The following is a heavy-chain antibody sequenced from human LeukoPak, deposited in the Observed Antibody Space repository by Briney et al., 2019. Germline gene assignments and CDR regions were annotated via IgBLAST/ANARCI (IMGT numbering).Heavy chain of an antibody. Sequence: ASVKVSCKASGYTFTTYGISWVRQAPGQGLEWMGWISPYNDNTQYSQNFQGRVTMTIDTSTSAAYLELRSLRSDDTAVYYCASSGSSSRWYGPAAFDIWGQGTMVSVSS. CDR3: ASSGSSSRWYGPAAFDI. V-gene: IGHV1-18*01. J-gene: IGHJ3*02. CDR2: ISPYNDNT. CDR1: GYTFTTYG. D-gene: IGHD2-2*01.